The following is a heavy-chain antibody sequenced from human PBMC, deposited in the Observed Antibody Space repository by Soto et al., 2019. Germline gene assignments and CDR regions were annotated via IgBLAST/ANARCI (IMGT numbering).Heavy chain of an antibody. CDR2: IFPGDAET. CDR3: ATPGGFGMDV. Sequence: GESLKISCQGSGYKFATHWIGWVRHKAGKGLEWMGIIFPGDAETRYSPSFQGHITISADKSISIAYLRWSSLKASDTGMYYCATPGGFGMDVWGQGTTVTVSS. V-gene: IGHV5-51*01. D-gene: IGHD5-12*01. J-gene: IGHJ6*02. CDR1: GYKFATHW.